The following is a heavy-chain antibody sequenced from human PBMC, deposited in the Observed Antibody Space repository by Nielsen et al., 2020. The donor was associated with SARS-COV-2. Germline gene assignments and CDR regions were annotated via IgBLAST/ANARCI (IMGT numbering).Heavy chain of an antibody. CDR2: IWYDGSNK. D-gene: IGHD3-16*01. J-gene: IGHJ4*02. Sequence: GGSLRLSCAASGFTFSSYGMHWVRQAPGKGLEWVAVIWYDGSNKYYADSVKGRFTISRDNSKNTLYLQMNSLRAEDTAVYYCAKEGSSTFGEWGYFDYWGQGTLVTVSS. CDR1: GFTFSSYG. CDR3: AKEGSSTFGEWGYFDY. V-gene: IGHV3-33*06.